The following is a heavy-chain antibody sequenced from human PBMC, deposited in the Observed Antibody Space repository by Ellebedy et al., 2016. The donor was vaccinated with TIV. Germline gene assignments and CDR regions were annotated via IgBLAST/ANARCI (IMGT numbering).Heavy chain of an antibody. CDR2: INHSGST. D-gene: IGHD2-2*01. J-gene: IGHJ4*02. Sequence: SETLSLTXAVYGGSFSGYYWSWIRQPPGKGLEWIGEINHSGSTNYNPSLKSRVTISVDTSKNQFSLKLSSVTAADTAVYYCARGGCSSTSCYFDYWGQGTLVTVSS. V-gene: IGHV4-34*01. CDR1: GGSFSGYY. CDR3: ARGGCSSTSCYFDY.